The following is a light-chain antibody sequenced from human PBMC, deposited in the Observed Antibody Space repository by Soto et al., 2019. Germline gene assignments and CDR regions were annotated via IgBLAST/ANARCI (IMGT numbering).Light chain of an antibody. V-gene: IGLV1-44*01. CDR3: AGWDDSLNGYV. CDR1: SSNIGSNT. Sequence: QSLLTQPPSASLTPGQRVTMSCSGSSSNIGSNTVNWYQQLPGTAPKLLIYSNNQRPSGVPDRFSGSKSGTSASLAISGLQSEDEADYYCAGWDDSLNGYVFGTGTKVTVL. J-gene: IGLJ1*01. CDR2: SNN.